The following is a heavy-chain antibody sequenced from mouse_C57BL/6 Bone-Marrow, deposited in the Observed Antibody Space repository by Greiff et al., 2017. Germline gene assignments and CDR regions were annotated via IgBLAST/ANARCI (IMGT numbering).Heavy chain of an antibody. CDR2: IDPSDSYT. V-gene: IGHV1-69*01. Sequence: QVQLQQPGAELVKPGASVKLSCKASGYTFTSYWMHWVKQRPGQGLEWIGEIDPSDSYTNYNQKFKGKSTLTVDKSSSTAYMQLSSLTSEDSAVYYCAREYWYFDVWGTGTAVTVSS. CDR3: AREYWYFDV. J-gene: IGHJ1*03. CDR1: GYTFTSYW.